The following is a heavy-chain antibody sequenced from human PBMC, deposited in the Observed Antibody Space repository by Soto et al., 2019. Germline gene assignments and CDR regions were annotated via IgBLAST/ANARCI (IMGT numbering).Heavy chain of an antibody. CDR3: AATPRY. CDR1: GGSITSYY. V-gene: IGHV4-59*01. D-gene: IGHD2-15*01. CDR2: IYSSGST. Sequence: SETLSLTCTVSGGSITSYYWNWIRQPPGKGLEWIGYIYSSGSTNHNPSLKGRVTMSLDTSKNQVSLNVTSVTAADTAVYYCAATPRYWGQGRLVTVSS. J-gene: IGHJ4*02.